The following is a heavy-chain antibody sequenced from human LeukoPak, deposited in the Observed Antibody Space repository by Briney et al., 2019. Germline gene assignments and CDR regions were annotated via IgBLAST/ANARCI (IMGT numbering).Heavy chain of an antibody. J-gene: IGHJ4*02. CDR2: IYHSGST. V-gene: IGHV4-30-2*01. D-gene: IGHD6-13*01. CDR3: SRAAAGPFDY. CDR1: GGSISSGGYS. Sequence: SETLSLTCAVSGGSISSGGYSWSWIRQPPGKGLEWIGYIYHSGSTYYNPSLKSRVTISVDRSKNQFSLKLSSVTAADTAVYYCSRAAAGPFDYCDQGTLVTVSS.